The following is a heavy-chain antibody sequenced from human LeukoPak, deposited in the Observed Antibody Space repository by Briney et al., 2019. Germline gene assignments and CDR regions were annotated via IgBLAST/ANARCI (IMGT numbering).Heavy chain of an antibody. CDR2: INPTGGST. D-gene: IGHD3-16*01. CDR1: GYTFTSYY. Sequence: ASVKVSCKASGYTFTSYYMHWVRQAPGQRLEWMGIINPTGGSTNYAQKFQGRVTMTRDTSTSTVYMELSSLSSEDTAVYYCARNLGVGDYWGQGTLVTVSS. V-gene: IGHV1-46*01. CDR3: ARNLGVGDY. J-gene: IGHJ4*02.